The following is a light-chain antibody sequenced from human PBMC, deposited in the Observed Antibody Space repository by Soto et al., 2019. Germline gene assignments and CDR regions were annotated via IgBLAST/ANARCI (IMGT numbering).Light chain of an antibody. CDR2: WAS. J-gene: IGKJ1*01. CDR1: QSVLYSPNNKNY. CDR3: QQYINAPQT. Sequence: DIVMTQSPDSLAVSLGERATINCKSSQSVLYSPNNKNYLAWYQQKPGQPPKLLVYWASTRESGVPDRFSGSGSEKDFTLTINSLQAEDVAVYYCQQYINAPQTCGQGTKVEIK. V-gene: IGKV4-1*01.